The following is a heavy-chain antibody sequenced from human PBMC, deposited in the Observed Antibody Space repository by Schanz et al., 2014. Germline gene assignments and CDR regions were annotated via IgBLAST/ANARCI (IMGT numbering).Heavy chain of an antibody. CDR1: GFTFSSYA. V-gene: IGHV3-23*04. Sequence: EVQLVDSGGGLVQPGGSLRLSCAASGFTFSSYAMNWVRQAPGKGLEWVSTISASGGTTYYADSVKGRFTISRDNSKNTLYLQMNSLIDEDTAIYYCVRGYRPFDYWGQGTLVTVSS. J-gene: IGHJ4*02. D-gene: IGHD4-4*01. CDR2: ISASGGTT. CDR3: VRGYRPFDY.